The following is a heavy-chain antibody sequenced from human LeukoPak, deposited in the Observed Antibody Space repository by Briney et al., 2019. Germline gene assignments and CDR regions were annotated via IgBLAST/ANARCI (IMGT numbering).Heavy chain of an antibody. CDR1: GGSVSSGSYY. D-gene: IGHD1-1*01. CDR3: ARGGAYNGWHRFDY. J-gene: IGHJ4*02. CDR2: IYYSGST. Sequence: PSETLSLTCTVSGGSVSSGSYYWSWIRQPPGKGLEWIGYIYYSGSTNYNPSLKSRVTISVDTSKNQFSLKLSSVTAADTAVYYCARGGAYNGWHRFDYWGQGTLVTVSS. V-gene: IGHV4-61*01.